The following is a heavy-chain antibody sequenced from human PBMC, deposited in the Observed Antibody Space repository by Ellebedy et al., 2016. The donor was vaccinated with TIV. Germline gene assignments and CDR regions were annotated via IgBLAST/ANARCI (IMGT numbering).Heavy chain of an antibody. J-gene: IGHJ5*02. Sequence: AASVKVSCKASGYTFTYRYLHWVRQAPKQALEWMGWITPFNGNTNYAQKFQDRVTITRDRSMSTAYMELSSLRSEDTAMYYCTAGNLTGWFDPWGQGTLVTVSS. CDR1: GYTFTYRY. V-gene: IGHV1-45*03. CDR3: TAGNLTGWFDP. D-gene: IGHD6-13*01. CDR2: ITPFNGNT.